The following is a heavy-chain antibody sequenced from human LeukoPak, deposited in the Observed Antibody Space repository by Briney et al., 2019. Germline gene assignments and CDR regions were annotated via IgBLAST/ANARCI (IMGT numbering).Heavy chain of an antibody. J-gene: IGHJ4*02. CDR1: GFTFSSYW. V-gene: IGHV3-53*04. CDR2: IYSGGST. Sequence: GGSLRLSCAASGFTFSSYWMHWVRQAPGKGLEWVSVIYSGGSTYYADSVKGRFTISRHNSKNTLYLQMNSLRAEDTAVYYCARDSSYGDYHFDYWGQGTLVTVSS. D-gene: IGHD4-17*01. CDR3: ARDSSYGDYHFDY.